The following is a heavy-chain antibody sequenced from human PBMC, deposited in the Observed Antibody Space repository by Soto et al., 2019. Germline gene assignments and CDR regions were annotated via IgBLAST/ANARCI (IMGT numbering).Heavy chain of an antibody. D-gene: IGHD2-15*01. V-gene: IGHV3-30-3*01. Sequence: PGGSLRLSCAASGFTFSSYAMHWVRQAPGKGLEWVAVISYDGSNKYYADSVKGRFTISRDNSKNTLYLQMNSLRAEDTAVYYCARDIVVVVGPGVGYSCGMDVWGQGTTVTVSS. CDR2: ISYDGSNK. J-gene: IGHJ6*02. CDR1: GFTFSSYA. CDR3: ARDIVVVVGPGVGYSCGMDV.